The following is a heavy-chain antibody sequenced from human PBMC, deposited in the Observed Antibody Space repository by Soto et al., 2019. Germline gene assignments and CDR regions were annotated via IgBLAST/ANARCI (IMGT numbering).Heavy chain of an antibody. Sequence: PGGSLRLSCTASGFTFSDYYMTWFRRAPGTGLEWVSYISSTGSYTNSESVKGRFTISRDNSKNTLYLQMNSLRAEDTAVYYCARGNLVGATTVYYYYGMDVWGQGTTVTVSS. CDR3: ARGNLVGATTVYYYYGMDV. CDR2: ISSTGSYT. D-gene: IGHD1-26*01. J-gene: IGHJ6*02. V-gene: IGHV3-11*06. CDR1: GFTFSDYY.